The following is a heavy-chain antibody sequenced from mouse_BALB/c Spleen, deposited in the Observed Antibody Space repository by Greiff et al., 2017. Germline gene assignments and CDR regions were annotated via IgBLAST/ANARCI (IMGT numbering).Heavy chain of an antibody. Sequence: EVKLMESGPGLVKPSQSLSLTCSVTGYSITSGYYWNWIRQFPGNKLEWMGYISYDGSNNYNPSLKNRISITRDTSKNQFFLKLNSVTTEDTATYYCARRTFTTWFAYWGQGTLVTVSA. D-gene: IGHD1-1*01. CDR2: ISYDGSN. CDR3: ARRTFTTWFAY. CDR1: GYSITSGYY. V-gene: IGHV3-6*02. J-gene: IGHJ3*01.